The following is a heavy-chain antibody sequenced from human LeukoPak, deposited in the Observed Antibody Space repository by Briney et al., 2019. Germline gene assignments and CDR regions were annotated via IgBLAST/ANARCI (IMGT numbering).Heavy chain of an antibody. Sequence: SETLSLTCGVSGYSISRGYYWAWIRQPPGKGLEWIGTIYHTGSTYYTPSLGSRVTISVDTSKNEFSLSLNSVTAADTAVYYCARADWIITSGIDYWGQGALVTVSS. J-gene: IGHJ4*02. CDR2: IYHTGST. CDR1: GYSISRGYY. CDR3: ARADWIITSGIDY. D-gene: IGHD3-10*01. V-gene: IGHV4-38-2*01.